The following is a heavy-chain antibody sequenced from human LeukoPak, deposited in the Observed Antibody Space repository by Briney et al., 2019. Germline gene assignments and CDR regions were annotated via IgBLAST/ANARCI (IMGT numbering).Heavy chain of an antibody. CDR2: IRYDGGNK. J-gene: IGHJ4*02. V-gene: IGHV3-30*02. Sequence: GGSLRLSCAGSGFSFSRSGMHWVRQAPGKGLEWVAFIRYDGGNKFYTDSVKGRFTVSRDNSKNTLYLQMNSLRTEDTAVYYCAKDHDGLRGVLTGYEYWGQGILVTVSS. D-gene: IGHD3-9*01. CDR3: AKDHDGLRGVLTGYEY. CDR1: GFSFSRSG.